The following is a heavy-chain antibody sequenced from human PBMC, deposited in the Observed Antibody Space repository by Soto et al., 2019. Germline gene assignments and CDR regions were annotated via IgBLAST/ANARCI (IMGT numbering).Heavy chain of an antibody. D-gene: IGHD2-2*03. V-gene: IGHV3-21*01. Sequence: GSLRLSCAASGFTFSSYSMNWVRQAPGKGLEWVSSISSSSSYIYYADSVKGRFTISRDNAKNSLHLQMNSLRAEDTAVYYCAREIGYCISTSCYLKGFDPWGQATLVTVSS. CDR1: GFTFSSYS. J-gene: IGHJ5*02. CDR3: AREIGYCISTSCYLKGFDP. CDR2: ISSSSSYI.